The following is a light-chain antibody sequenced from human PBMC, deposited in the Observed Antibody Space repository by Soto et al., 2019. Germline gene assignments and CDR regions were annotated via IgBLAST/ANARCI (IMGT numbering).Light chain of an antibody. V-gene: IGLV2-11*01. J-gene: IGLJ2*01. CDR2: DVS. Sequence: QSALTQPRSVSGSPGQSVAISCTGTSSDVGGYNYVSWYQQHPGKAPKLIIYDVSKRPSGVPDRFSGSKSGNTASLTISGLQAEDEADYSCGSYASLFGGGTKLTVL. CDR1: SSDVGGYNY. CDR3: GSYASL.